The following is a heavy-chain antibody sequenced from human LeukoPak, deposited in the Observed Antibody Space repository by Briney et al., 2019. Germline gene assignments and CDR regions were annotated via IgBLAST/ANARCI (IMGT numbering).Heavy chain of an antibody. V-gene: IGHV1-46*01. CDR3: ARESHYYDSSGYRQFDY. J-gene: IGHJ4*02. D-gene: IGHD3-22*01. CDR2: INPSGGST. CDR1: GYTFTSYY. Sequence: ASVKVSCKASGYTFTSYYMHWVRQAPGQGLEWMGIINPSGGSTSYAQKFQGRVTMTRDMSTSTVYMELSSLRSEDTAVYYCARESHYYDSSGYRQFDYWGQGTLVTVSS.